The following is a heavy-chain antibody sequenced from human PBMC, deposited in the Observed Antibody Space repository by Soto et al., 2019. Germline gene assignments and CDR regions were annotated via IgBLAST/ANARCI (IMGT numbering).Heavy chain of an antibody. D-gene: IGHD4-17*01. V-gene: IGHV3-74*01. J-gene: IGHJ4*02. CDR2: IKGDEITT. CDR3: ARGLYGAYGQDF. Sequence: PGGSLRLSCAAYVFTFSSNWIHWVRQAPGKGLVWVSRIKGDEITTNYADSVKGRFTISRDNAKNTVFLQMHSLRAEDTALYYCARGLYGAYGQDFWGQGLLVTVSS. CDR1: VFTFSSNW.